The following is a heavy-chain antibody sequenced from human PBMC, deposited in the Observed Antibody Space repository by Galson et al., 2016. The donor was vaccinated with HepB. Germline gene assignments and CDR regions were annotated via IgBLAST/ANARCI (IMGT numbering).Heavy chain of an antibody. J-gene: IGHJ5*02. CDR2: ISGRGNSI. Sequence: SLRLSCAASKFTFSDYYMSWIRQAPGKGLEWLAFISGRGNSIYYADSVKGRFTISRDNANNSLHLQVSNLSVEDTAVYYCARLSEANWFDPWGLGTLVTVSS. CDR1: KFTFSDYY. CDR3: ARLSEANWFDP. V-gene: IGHV3-11*01.